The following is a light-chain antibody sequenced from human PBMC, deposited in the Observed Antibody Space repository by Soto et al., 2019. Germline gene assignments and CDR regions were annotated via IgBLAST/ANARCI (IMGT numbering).Light chain of an antibody. CDR2: EVS. V-gene: IGLV2-14*01. CDR1: DSDVGGYSF. J-gene: IGLJ2*01. CDR3: SSYSSSSTLVV. Sequence: QSALTQPASESGSPGQSITISCTGTDSDVGGYSFVSWYQHHPGKGPKLIIYEVSNRPSGVSNRFSGSKSGNTASLTISGLQAEDEADYYCSSYSSSSTLVVFGGGTKVTVL.